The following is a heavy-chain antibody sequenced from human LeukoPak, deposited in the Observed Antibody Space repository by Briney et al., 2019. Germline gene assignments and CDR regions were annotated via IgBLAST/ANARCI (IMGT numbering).Heavy chain of an antibody. CDR2: IKSKTDGGTT. V-gene: IGHV3-15*01. D-gene: IGHD3-10*01. Sequence: GGSLRLSCAASGFTFSNAWMSWVRQAPGKGLEWVGSIKSKTDGGTTDYAAPVKGRFTISRDDSKNTLYLQMNGLKTEDTAVYYCTTFSFVAWELLGLSDYWGQGTLVTVS. J-gene: IGHJ4*02. CDR3: TTFSFVAWELLGLSDY. CDR1: GFTFSNAW.